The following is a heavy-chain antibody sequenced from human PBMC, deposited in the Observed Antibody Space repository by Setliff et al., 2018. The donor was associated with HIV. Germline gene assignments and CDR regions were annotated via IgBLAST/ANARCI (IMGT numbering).Heavy chain of an antibody. CDR3: AQAQTSVSGSYYQYLQH. CDR2: IGSSNHGI. CDR1: GFNFKTYG. Sequence: GGSLRLSCAASGFNFKTYGMTWVRQAPGKGLDWVAHIGSSNHGIHYTASVQGRFTVSRDNAKNSLYLQMKSLRAEDTAVYYCAQAQTSVSGSYYQYLQHWGQGTLVTVSS. J-gene: IGHJ1*01. D-gene: IGHD3-10*01. V-gene: IGHV3-48*04.